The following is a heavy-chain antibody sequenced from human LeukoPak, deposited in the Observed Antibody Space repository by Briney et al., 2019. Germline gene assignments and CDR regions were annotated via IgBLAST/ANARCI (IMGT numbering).Heavy chain of an antibody. CDR1: GFTFSSYS. CDR2: ISSSGSTI. V-gene: IGHV3-48*04. CDR3: ARGFPTRELELRGY. Sequence: GGSLRLSCAASGFTFSSYSMNWVRQAPGKGLEWVSYISSSGSTIYYADSVKGRFTISRDNAKNSLYLQMNSLRAEDTAVYYCARGFPTRELELRGYWGQGTLVTVSS. D-gene: IGHD1-7*01. J-gene: IGHJ4*02.